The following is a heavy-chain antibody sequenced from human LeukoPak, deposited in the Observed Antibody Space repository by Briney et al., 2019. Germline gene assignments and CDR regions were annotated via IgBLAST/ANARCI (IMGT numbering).Heavy chain of an antibody. J-gene: IGHJ5*02. CDR1: GGSISSSSYY. Sequence: SQTLSLTCTVSGGSISSSSYYWGWIRQPPGKGLEWIGSIYYSGSTYYNPSLKSRVTISVDTSKNQFSLKLSSVTAADTAVYYCASPGYCSGGSCQNWFDPWGQGTLVTVSS. D-gene: IGHD2-15*01. CDR2: IYYSGST. CDR3: ASPGYCSGGSCQNWFDP. V-gene: IGHV4-39*07.